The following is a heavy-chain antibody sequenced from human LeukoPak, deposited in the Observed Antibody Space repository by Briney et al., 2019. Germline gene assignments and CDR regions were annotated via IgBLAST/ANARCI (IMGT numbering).Heavy chain of an antibody. CDR2: MNPNSGNT. J-gene: IGHJ6*03. D-gene: IGHD1-26*01. Sequence: GASVKVSCKASGYTFTSYDINWVRQATGQGLEWMGWMNPNSGNTGYAQKFQGRVTITRNTSISTAYMELGSLRSEDTAVYYCARELIYSGSYYGYYYYMDVWGKGTTVTVSS. CDR3: ARELIYSGSYYGYYYYMDV. CDR1: GYTFTSYD. V-gene: IGHV1-8*03.